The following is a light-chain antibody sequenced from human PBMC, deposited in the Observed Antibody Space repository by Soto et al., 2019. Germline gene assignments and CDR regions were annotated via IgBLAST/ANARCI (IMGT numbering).Light chain of an antibody. CDR3: QQYNKWPIT. CDR2: RAS. CDR1: QSVSSS. V-gene: IGKV3-15*01. J-gene: IGKJ5*01. Sequence: EIVLTQSPATLSLSPGERATLSCRASQSVSSSLAWYQRKPGQAPRLLIYRASSRATGISGSFSGSGSGTEFTLTITSLQSEDFGVYYCQQYNKWPITFGQGTRLEIK.